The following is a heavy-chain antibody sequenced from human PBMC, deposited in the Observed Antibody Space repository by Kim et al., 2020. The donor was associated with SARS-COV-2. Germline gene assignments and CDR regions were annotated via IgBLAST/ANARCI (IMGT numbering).Heavy chain of an antibody. CDR3: ARRSSGYEFFDY. J-gene: IGHJ4*02. Sequence: STPSLKSLVTISVDTSKNQFSLKLSSVTAADTAVYYCARRSSGYEFFDYWGQGTLVTVSS. V-gene: IGHV4-39*01. D-gene: IGHD3-22*01.